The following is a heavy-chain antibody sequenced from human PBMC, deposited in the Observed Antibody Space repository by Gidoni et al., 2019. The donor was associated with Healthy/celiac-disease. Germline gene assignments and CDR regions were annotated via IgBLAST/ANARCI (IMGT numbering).Heavy chain of an antibody. CDR3: ARGHARWGHIVGEYGMDV. D-gene: IGHD2-15*01. J-gene: IGHJ6*02. CDR2: MNPNSGNT. V-gene: IGHV1-8*01. Sequence: QVQLVQSGAAVKKPGASVKVSCKASGYTFTSYDINWVRQATGQGLEWMGWMNPNSGNTGYAQKFQGRVTMTRNTSISTAYMELSSLRSEDTAVYYCARGHARWGHIVGEYGMDVWGQGTTVTVSS. CDR1: GYTFTSYD.